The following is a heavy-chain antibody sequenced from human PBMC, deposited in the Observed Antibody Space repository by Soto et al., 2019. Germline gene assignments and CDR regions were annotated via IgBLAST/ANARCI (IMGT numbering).Heavy chain of an antibody. CDR2: FIPILGTP. D-gene: IGHD3-16*01. J-gene: IGHJ4*02. V-gene: IGHV1-69*14. Sequence: QVQLVQSGAEVQKPGSSVNVSCKASGDTPSTYAISWVRQAPGQGLEWMGGFIPILGTPNYAQRFQGRITISADTSTRPTYMELTSVTSDDTAVFYCAILGLDVDSWGQGTLVIVSS. CDR1: GDTPSTYA. CDR3: AILGLDVDS.